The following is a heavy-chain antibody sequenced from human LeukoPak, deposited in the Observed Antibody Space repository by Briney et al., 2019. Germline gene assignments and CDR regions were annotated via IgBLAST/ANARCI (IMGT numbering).Heavy chain of an antibody. CDR1: GDSISSTSNC. D-gene: IGHD4/OR15-4a*01. CDR3: ARDGAEYFFDY. V-gene: IGHV4-39*07. J-gene: IGHJ4*02. CDR2: ICYSGNT. Sequence: PSETLSLTCTVSGDSISSTSNCWGWIRQPPGKGLEWIGSICYSGNTYYNPSLKSRVTISVETFKNQFSLKVSSVTAADTAVYYCARDGAEYFFDYWGLGTLVTVSS.